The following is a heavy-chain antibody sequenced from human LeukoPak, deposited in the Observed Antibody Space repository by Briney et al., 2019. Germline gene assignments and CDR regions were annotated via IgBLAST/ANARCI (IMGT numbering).Heavy chain of an antibody. CDR3: ARVGGAAAAFPGNFDL. CDR1: GFTFSSYW. D-gene: IGHD6-13*01. CDR2: MNGDGSDI. Sequence: SGGSLRLSCAASGFTFSSYWMHWVRQTPGKGLVWVSRMNGDGSDISHADSVKGRFTISRDNAKNTLYLQMNSLRAEDTAVYYCARVGGAAAAFPGNFDLWARSTLLTVSS. J-gene: IGHJ2*01. V-gene: IGHV3-74*01.